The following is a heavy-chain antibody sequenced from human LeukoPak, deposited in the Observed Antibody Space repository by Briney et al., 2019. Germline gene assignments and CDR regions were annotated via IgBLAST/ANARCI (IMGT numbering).Heavy chain of an antibody. Sequence: GGSLRLSCAASGFTFNFYAMSWVRQAPGKGPEWVSGISGSGSTTYYADSVKGRFTISRDNFKNTLYLQMNSLRVEDTAVYYCAKSSGSGPCFYGMDVWGHGTTVTVSS. CDR1: GFTFNFYA. V-gene: IGHV3-23*01. D-gene: IGHD3-10*01. CDR3: AKSSGSGPCFYGMDV. CDR2: ISGSGSTT. J-gene: IGHJ6*02.